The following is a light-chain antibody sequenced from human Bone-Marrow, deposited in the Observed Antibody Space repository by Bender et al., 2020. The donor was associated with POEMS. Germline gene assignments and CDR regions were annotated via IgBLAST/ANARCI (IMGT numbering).Light chain of an antibody. CDR2: DVS. Sequence: QSALTQPASVSGSPGQSVTISCTGTSSDIGTYNYVSWYQYYPGKAPKVVIYDVSKRPSGIPDRFSASKSGNTASLTISGLQAEDEADYYCRSYDNSLGDLVFGGGTKLTVL. CDR1: SSDIGTYNY. CDR3: RSYDNSLGDLV. J-gene: IGLJ3*02. V-gene: IGLV2-11*01.